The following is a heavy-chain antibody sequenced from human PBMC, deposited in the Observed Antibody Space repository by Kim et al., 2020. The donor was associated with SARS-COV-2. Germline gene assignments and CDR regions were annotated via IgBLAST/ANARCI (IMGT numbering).Heavy chain of an antibody. CDR3: AKAVRSDDDY. Sequence: LSLTCAASGFTFSIYAMSWVRQAPGKGLEWVAVVSGSGGNTYYADSVKSRFTISRDNSRNTVYLQMNSLRVEDTAVYYCAKAVRSDDDYWGQGTLVTVSS. D-gene: IGHD3-16*01. J-gene: IGHJ4*02. V-gene: IGHV3-23*01. CDR1: GFTFSIYA. CDR2: VSGSGGNT.